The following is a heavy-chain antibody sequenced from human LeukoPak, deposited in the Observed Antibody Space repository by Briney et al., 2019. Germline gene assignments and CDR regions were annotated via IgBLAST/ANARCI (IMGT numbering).Heavy chain of an antibody. D-gene: IGHD6-19*01. J-gene: IGHJ6*03. CDR3: ARGLSSGWHYYYMDV. CDR2: MNPNSGNT. CDR1: GYTFTSYD. V-gene: IGHV1-8*03. Sequence: ASVKVSCKASGYTFTSYDINWVRQATGPRLEWMGWMNPNSGNTGYAQKFQGRVTITRNTSISTAYMELSSLRSEDTAVYYCARGLSSGWHYYYMDVWGKGTTVTVSS.